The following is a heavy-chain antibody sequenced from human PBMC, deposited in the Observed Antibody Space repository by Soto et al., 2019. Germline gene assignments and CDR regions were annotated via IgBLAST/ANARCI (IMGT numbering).Heavy chain of an antibody. CDR1: GFTFSSYS. V-gene: IGHV3-21*01. CDR2: ISSSSSYI. CDR3: AREYRLAVAGSFADAFDI. D-gene: IGHD6-19*01. J-gene: IGHJ3*02. Sequence: LRLSCAASGFTFSSYSMNWVRQAPGKGLEWVSSISSSSSYIYYADSVKGRFTISRDNAKNSLYLQMNSLRAEDTAVYYCAREYRLAVAGSFADAFDIWGQGTMVTVSS.